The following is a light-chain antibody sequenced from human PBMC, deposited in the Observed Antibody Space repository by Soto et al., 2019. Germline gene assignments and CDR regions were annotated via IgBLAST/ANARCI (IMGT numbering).Light chain of an antibody. Sequence: QSALTQPASVSGSPGQSITISCTGTSGDVENYGLVSWYQQHPGRAPKLIIYEGIKRPSGISDRFSASKSDNSASLSISDPQAEDEALYFCCSYAGYNISAGGTKLTVL. V-gene: IGLV2-23*01. CDR2: EGI. CDR3: CSYAGYNI. J-gene: IGLJ2*01. CDR1: SGDVENYGL.